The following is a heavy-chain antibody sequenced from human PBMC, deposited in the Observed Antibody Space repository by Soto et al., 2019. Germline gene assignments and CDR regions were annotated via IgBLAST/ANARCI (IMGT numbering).Heavy chain of an antibody. CDR2: INPNSGGT. CDR3: ARSTGIAMTGYNYYGMDG. Sequence: GASGKVSCKASGYTFTGYYMHWVRQAPGQGLEWMGWINPNSGGTNYAQKFQGWVTMTRDTSISTAYMELGRLRSDDTAVYYCARSTGIAMTGYNYYGMDGWGQGTTVTDLL. V-gene: IGHV1-2*04. D-gene: IGHD6-19*01. CDR1: GYTFTGYY. J-gene: IGHJ6*02.